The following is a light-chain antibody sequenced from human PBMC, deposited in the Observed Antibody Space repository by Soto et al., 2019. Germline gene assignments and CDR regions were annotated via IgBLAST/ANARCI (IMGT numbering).Light chain of an antibody. CDR1: QSVSSSY. Sequence: EIVLTQSPATLSLSPGEGATLSCRASQSVSSSYLAWYQQKPGQAPRLLIYGVSNRATGIPNRFSGSDSGTNFTLTINGLEPEDFAVYYCEQDDCRPRTFGQGTKVEIK. V-gene: IGKV3-20*01. CDR3: EQDDCRPRT. CDR2: GVS. J-gene: IGKJ1*01.